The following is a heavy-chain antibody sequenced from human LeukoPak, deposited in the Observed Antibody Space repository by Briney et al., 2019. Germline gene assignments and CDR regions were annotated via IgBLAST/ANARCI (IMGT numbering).Heavy chain of an antibody. V-gene: IGHV3-21*01. J-gene: IGHJ4*02. D-gene: IGHD6-19*01. CDR2: TSGTTSYI. CDR1: GFTFSRYA. Sequence: KPGGSLRLSCAASGFTFSRYAMHWVRQAPGKGLEWVSSTSGTTSYIYYADSVKGRFTISRDNAKNSLYLQMNSLRDEDTAVYYCAREAPQYSSGWYSAYDYWGQGTLVTVSS. CDR3: AREAPQYSSGWYSAYDY.